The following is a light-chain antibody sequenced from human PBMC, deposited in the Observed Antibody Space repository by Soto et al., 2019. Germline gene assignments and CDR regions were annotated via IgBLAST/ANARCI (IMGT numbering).Light chain of an antibody. J-gene: IGKJ1*01. CDR2: DAS. V-gene: IGKV3-11*01. Sequence: EVVLTQSPATLSLSPGERATLSCRASQNINNYLAWYQQKPGQPPRLLIYDASNRATGIPARFSGSGSGTDFTLTISSLEPEDFAVYYCQQRSNWPPATFGQGTKVEI. CDR1: QNINNY. CDR3: QQRSNWPPAT.